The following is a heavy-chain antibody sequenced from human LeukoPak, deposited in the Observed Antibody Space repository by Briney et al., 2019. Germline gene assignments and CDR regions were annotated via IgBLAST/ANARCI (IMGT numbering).Heavy chain of an antibody. Sequence: PGGYLRLSCAASGFTVSSNYMSWVRQAPGKGLEWVSVIYSGGSTYYADSVKGRFTISRDNSKNTLYLQMNSPRAEDTAVYYCAILGYDYYFDYWGQGTLVTVSS. CDR3: AILGYDYYFDY. CDR2: IYSGGST. J-gene: IGHJ4*02. CDR1: GFTVSSNY. D-gene: IGHD1-20*01. V-gene: IGHV3-53*01.